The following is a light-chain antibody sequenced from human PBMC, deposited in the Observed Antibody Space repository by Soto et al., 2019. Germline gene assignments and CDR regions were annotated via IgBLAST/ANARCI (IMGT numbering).Light chain of an antibody. CDR1: QSVNNY. Sequence: EIVLTQSPATLSLSPGERATLSCGASQSVNNYLAWYQQKPGQAPRLLIYDASNRATGIPGRFSGSGSGTDFTLTISSLEPEDVAVYYCQQRLNWPRTFGRGTRLQIK. V-gene: IGKV3-11*01. CDR2: DAS. CDR3: QQRLNWPRT. J-gene: IGKJ2*01.